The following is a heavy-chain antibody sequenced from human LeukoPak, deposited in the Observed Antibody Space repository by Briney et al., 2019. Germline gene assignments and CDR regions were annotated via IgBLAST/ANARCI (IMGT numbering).Heavy chain of an antibody. CDR2: IYPGDSDT. CDR1: GYSFTSYW. Sequence: GESLKISCKGSGYSFTSYWIGWVRQMPGKGLEWMGIIYPGDSDTRYSPSFQGQVTISADKSISTAYLQWSSLKASDTAMYYCARVGGEVAAHYYYWGMDVWGQGTTVTVSS. CDR3: ARVGGEVAAHYYYWGMDV. D-gene: IGHD6-19*01. V-gene: IGHV5-51*01. J-gene: IGHJ6*02.